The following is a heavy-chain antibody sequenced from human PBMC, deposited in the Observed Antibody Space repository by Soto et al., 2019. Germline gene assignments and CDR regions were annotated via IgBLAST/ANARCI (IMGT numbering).Heavy chain of an antibody. CDR2: LSSSSTYI. Sequence: EVQLVESGGGLVKPGGSLRLSCAASGFTFSSYNMNWVRQAPGKGLEWVSSLSSSSTYIYYADSVKGRFTISRDNAKNSLYLQMNSLRAEDTAVYYCAGGGINYGDYRNMDVWGKGTTVTVSS. CDR3: AGGGINYGDYRNMDV. D-gene: IGHD4-17*01. V-gene: IGHV3-21*01. CDR1: GFTFSSYN. J-gene: IGHJ6*03.